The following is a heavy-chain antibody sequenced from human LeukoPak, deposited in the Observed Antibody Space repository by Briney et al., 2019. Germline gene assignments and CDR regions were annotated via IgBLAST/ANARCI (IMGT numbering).Heavy chain of an antibody. CDR1: GLTFSKYW. D-gene: IGHD6-19*01. CDR2: INTDGTVT. Sequence: GGSLTLSCAPSGLTFSKYWMLWVRQAPGRGLESVSRINTDGTVTTYADSVKGRFPVSRDNDDNTMFLQTNSVRDEDTAVYYCATKQWLAPPPDSWGQGTPVTVSS. V-gene: IGHV3-74*01. CDR3: ATKQWLAPPPDS. J-gene: IGHJ4*02.